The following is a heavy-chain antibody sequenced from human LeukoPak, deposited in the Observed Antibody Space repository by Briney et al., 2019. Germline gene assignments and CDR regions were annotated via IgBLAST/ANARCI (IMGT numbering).Heavy chain of an antibody. CDR2: IRGNGET. J-gene: IGHJ4*02. CDR1: GLSFSTFA. D-gene: IGHD3-10*01. CDR3: ARVNDFARGVDFDF. V-gene: IGHV3-23*01. Sequence: GGSLRLSCAASGLSFSTFAMSWVRQGPARGLEWVSSIRGNGETFYADSVKSRFTISRDNFRNTVILQMSSLTAEDTAVYYCARVNDFARGVDFDFWGQGTLVTVSS.